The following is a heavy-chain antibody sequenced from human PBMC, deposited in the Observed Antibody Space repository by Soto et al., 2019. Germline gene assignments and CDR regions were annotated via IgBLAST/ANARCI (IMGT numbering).Heavy chain of an antibody. CDR2: MSGSGGNT. V-gene: IGHV3-23*01. CDR1: GFTFSIYA. D-gene: IGHD6-19*01. J-gene: IGHJ4*02. Sequence: EVQLLESGGGLVQPGGSLRVSCAASGFTFSIYAMRWVRQAPGKGLEWVSSMSGSGGNTYHADYVKGRFSISRDNSKNTPYLQMNSLRGEDTAVYYCAREDFGWYFNYWGQGTLVTVYS. CDR3: AREDFGWYFNY.